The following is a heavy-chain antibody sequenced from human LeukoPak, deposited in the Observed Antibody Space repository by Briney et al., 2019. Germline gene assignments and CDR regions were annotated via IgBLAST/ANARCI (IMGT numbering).Heavy chain of an antibody. V-gene: IGHV3-30*04. CDR1: GFRVSSYA. CDR3: ARPFSTMVRDTVAY. Sequence: GRSLRLSCTVSGFRVSSYALYWVRQAPEKGLEWVALMSSDGTSQYFADSEKGRFTVSRDISENTVYLQMNRLTIEDTAVYYCARPFSTMVRDTVAYWGQGTRVIVSS. CDR2: MSSDGTSQ. J-gene: IGHJ4*02. D-gene: IGHD3-10*01.